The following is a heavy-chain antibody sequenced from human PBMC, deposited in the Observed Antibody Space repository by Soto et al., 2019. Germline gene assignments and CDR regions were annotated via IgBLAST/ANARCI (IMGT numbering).Heavy chain of an antibody. Sequence: PSETLSLTCAVSGGSISSGGYSWSWIRQPPGKGLEWIGYIYHSGSTYYNPSLKSRVTITVDRAKNQFSLKLSSVSAAFMAVYYCARHTPAISISDHWGQGTLVTVSS. CDR1: GGSISSGGYS. D-gene: IGHD2-15*01. J-gene: IGHJ4*02. CDR2: IYHSGST. V-gene: IGHV4-30-2*01. CDR3: ARHTPAISISDH.